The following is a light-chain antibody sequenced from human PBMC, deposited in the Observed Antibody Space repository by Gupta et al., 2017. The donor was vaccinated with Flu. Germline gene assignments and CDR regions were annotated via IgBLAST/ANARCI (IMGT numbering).Light chain of an antibody. V-gene: IGKV1-5*03. CDR3: KQDNYYPLT. Sequence: ASTVYASVGDRVTIKCRASQSVSSWLDWYQQKPGKAPKLLIYKASSLESGVPSRFSGSGSGTEFTLTISSLQPDDFATYYCKQDNYYPLTFGGGTKVEIK. CDR2: KAS. CDR1: QSVSSW. J-gene: IGKJ4*01.